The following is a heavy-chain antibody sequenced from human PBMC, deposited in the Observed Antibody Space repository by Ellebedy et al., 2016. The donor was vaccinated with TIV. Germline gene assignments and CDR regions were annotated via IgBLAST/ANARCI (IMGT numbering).Heavy chain of an antibody. V-gene: IGHV3-23*01. D-gene: IGHD3-16*01. J-gene: IGHJ4*02. CDR3: VTWGQSYGR. CDR1: GFSFSSYA. CDR2: IVGSGGSR. Sequence: GESLKISCAASGFSFSSYAMSWVRQAPGKGLEWVSGIVGSGGSRYADSVKGRFTISRDNAKRSLFLQMNSLRVDDTAVYYCVTWGQSYGRWGQGSLVTISS.